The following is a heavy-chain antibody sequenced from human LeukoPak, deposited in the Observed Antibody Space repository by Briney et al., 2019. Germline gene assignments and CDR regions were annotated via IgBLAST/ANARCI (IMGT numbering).Heavy chain of an antibody. V-gene: IGHV1-2*02. CDR2: IYPNTGGT. Sequence: GASVKVSCKASGYTFTNYYLHWVRQAPGQGLEWMGWIYPNTGGTKSTQKFQGRVPMTRDTSINTAYMEMINLTSADTAVYYCAREPGTATGYWGQGTLVTASS. CDR3: AREPGTATGY. D-gene: IGHD1-1*01. J-gene: IGHJ4*02. CDR1: GYTFTNYY.